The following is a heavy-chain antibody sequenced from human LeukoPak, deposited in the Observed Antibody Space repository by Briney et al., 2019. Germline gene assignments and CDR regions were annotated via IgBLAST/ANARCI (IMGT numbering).Heavy chain of an antibody. D-gene: IGHD5-12*01. Sequence: SETLSLTCTVSGGSVTTDYWSWIRQPPGKGLEWIGYFSYSGSTNYNPSLKSRVTISVDTSKNQFSLKLSSVTAADTAVYYCARGPLDSGYTYFDYWGQGTLVTVSS. V-gene: IGHV4-59*02. CDR3: ARGPLDSGYTYFDY. CDR2: FSYSGST. CDR1: GGSVTTDY. J-gene: IGHJ4*02.